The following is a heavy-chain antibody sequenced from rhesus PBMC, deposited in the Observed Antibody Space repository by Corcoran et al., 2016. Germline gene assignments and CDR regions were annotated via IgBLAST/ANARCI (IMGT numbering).Heavy chain of an antibody. J-gene: IGHJ1*01. Sequence: QVQPQESGPGLVKPSETLSLTCAVSGGFISSGYYYSSWIRQLPGKGLEWVGYITCNGRTSYNTYLKGRVTNTRDKERNQCSVKRRYVTTADKAVYYCARDRAHSSSYVRFEFWGQGALIKVSS. CDR3: ARDRAHSSSYVRFEF. V-gene: IGHV4-122*02. CDR1: GGFISSGYYY. CDR2: ITCNGRT. D-gene: IGHD6-43*01.